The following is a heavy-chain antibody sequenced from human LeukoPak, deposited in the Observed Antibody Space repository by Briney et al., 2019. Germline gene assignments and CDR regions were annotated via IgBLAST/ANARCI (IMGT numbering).Heavy chain of an antibody. CDR3: ARGLRLSYYYDSSGYYYYYYYMDV. J-gene: IGHJ6*03. Sequence: ASVKVSCKASGYTFTSYDINWVRQATGQGLEWMGWMSPKSANTGFAQKFQGRVTITRDTSISTAYMELSSLTSEDTAVYYCARGLRLSYYYDSSGYYYYYYYMDVWGKGTTVTVSS. D-gene: IGHD3-22*01. CDR2: MSPKSANT. CDR1: GYTFTSYD. V-gene: IGHV1-8*03.